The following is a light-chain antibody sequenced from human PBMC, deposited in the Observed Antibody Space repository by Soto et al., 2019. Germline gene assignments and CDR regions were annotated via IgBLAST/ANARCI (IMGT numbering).Light chain of an antibody. Sequence: DIQMTQSPSTLSAPVGASASINCRASQSISAWLAWYQQKPGKAPRLLIYKASTLEIGVPSRFSGSGSGTEFTLTISSLQPDDVAIYYCQQYNDYSWTCGQGTKA. V-gene: IGKV1-5*03. CDR2: KAS. CDR1: QSISAW. J-gene: IGKJ1*01. CDR3: QQYNDYSWT.